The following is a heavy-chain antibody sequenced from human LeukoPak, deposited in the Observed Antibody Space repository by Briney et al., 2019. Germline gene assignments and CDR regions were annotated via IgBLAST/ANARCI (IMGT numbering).Heavy chain of an antibody. CDR2: ISAYNGNT. V-gene: IGHV1-18*01. CDR3: ARDLDVWRIAAAGTAKYYFDY. J-gene: IGHJ4*02. D-gene: IGHD6-13*01. CDR1: GYTFTSYG. Sequence: ASVKVSCKASGYTFTSYGISWVRQAPGQGLEWMGWISAYNGNTNYAQKLQGRVTMTTDTSTSTAYMELRGLRSDDTAVYYCARDLDVWRIAAAGTAKYYFDYWGQGTLVTVSS.